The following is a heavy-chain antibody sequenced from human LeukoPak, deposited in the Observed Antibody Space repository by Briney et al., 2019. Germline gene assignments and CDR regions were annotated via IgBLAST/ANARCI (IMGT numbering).Heavy chain of an antibody. Sequence: VASVKVSCKASGYTFTGYYMHWVRQAPGQGLEWMGWINPNSGGTNYAQKFQGRVTMTRDTSISTAYMELSRLRSDDTAVYYCARVMYSSSWYDVSADAFDIWGQGTMVTVSS. J-gene: IGHJ3*02. D-gene: IGHD6-13*01. CDR2: INPNSGGT. CDR3: ARVMYSSSWYDVSADAFDI. CDR1: GYTFTGYY. V-gene: IGHV1-2*02.